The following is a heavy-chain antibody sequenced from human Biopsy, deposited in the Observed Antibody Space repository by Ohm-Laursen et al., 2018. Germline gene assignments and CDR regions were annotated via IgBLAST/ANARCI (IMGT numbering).Heavy chain of an antibody. CDR1: GGSISSDW. D-gene: IGHD2/OR15-2a*01. CDR3: TRATNSTGWPYYYFYGMDI. J-gene: IGHJ6*02. CDR2: VYYSGTT. Sequence: GTLSLTCTVSGGSISSDWWSWIRQTPGRGLEWIGYVYYSGTTTYNPSLRSRVTISVDTSMNQISLRLQSVTAADTAIYYCTRATNSTGWPYYYFYGMDIWGQGTTVTVSS. V-gene: IGHV4-59*01.